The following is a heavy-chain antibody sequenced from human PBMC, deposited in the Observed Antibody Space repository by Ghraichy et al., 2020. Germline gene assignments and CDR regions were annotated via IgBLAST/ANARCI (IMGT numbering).Heavy chain of an antibody. J-gene: IGHJ4*02. CDR2: IDWDDDK. Sequence: SGPTLVKPTQTLTLTCTLSGFSLSTSLMSVAWIRQPPGKSLEWVARIDWDDDKYYSTSLKTRLTISKDTSKNQVVLIMTNMDPVDTATYYCARTLNGKNYFDYWGQGTLVTVSS. V-gene: IGHV2-70*10. CDR1: GFSLSTSLMS. CDR3: ARTLNGKNYFDY.